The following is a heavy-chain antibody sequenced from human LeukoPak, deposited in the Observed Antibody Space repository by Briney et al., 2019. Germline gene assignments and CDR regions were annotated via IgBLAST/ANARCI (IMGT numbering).Heavy chain of an antibody. CDR3: ARVGDMEAFDI. J-gene: IGHJ3*02. CDR1: GLTFSDYR. V-gene: IGHV3-33*08. CDR2: MWYDGRNK. Sequence: GGSLRLSCAVSGLTFSDYRMIWVRQAPGKGLEWVTLMWYDGRNKYYADSVKGRFTISRDNSKNTVYLQMNSLRGEDTAVYYCARVGDMEAFDIWGQGTRVTVSS. D-gene: IGHD3-16*01.